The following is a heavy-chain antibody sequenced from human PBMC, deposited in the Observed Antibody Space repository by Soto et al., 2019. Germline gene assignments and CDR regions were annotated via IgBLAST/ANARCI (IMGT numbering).Heavy chain of an antibody. V-gene: IGHV1-18*01. CDR2: ISAYNGNT. CDR1: GYTFTSYG. Sequence: ASVKVSCKASGYTFTSYGISWVRQAPGQGLEWMGWISAYNGNTNYAQKLQGRVTMTTDTSTSTACMELRSLRSDDTAVYYCARDCSGGSCLQDWFDPWGQGTLVTVSS. J-gene: IGHJ5*02. D-gene: IGHD2-15*01. CDR3: ARDCSGGSCLQDWFDP.